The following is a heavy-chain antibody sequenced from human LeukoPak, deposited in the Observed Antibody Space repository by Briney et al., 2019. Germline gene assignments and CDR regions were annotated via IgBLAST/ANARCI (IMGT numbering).Heavy chain of an antibody. CDR3: ARDHHPYYYDSSGSIY. CDR2: TIPIFGTA. CDR1: GGTFSSYA. D-gene: IGHD3-22*01. Sequence: SVKVSCKASGGTFSSYAISWVRQAPGQGREWMGGTIPIFGTANYAQKFQGRVTITTDESTSTAYMELSSLRSEDTAVYYCARDHHPYYYDSSGSIYWGQGTLVTFSS. J-gene: IGHJ4*02. V-gene: IGHV1-69*05.